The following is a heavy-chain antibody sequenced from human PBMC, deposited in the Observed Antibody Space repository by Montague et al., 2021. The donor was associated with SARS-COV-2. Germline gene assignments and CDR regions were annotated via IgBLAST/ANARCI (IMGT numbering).Heavy chain of an antibody. CDR1: GGSLISSSYY. D-gene: IGHD2-15*01. CDR2: LYYSGTT. Sequence: SETLSLTCTVSGGSLISSSYYWGWIRQPPGKALEWIGTLYYSGTTYYNSSLKSRVTMSVDKSKNQFSLRLSSVTAADTAVYYCACTDVVVAPMPLPFDYWGQGTLVTVSS. V-gene: IGHV4-39*07. CDR3: ACTDVVVAPMPLPFDY. J-gene: IGHJ4*02.